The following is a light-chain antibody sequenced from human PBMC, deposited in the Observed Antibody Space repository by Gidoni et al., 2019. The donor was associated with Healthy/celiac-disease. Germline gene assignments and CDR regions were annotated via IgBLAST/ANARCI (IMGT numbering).Light chain of an antibody. CDR2: AAS. CDR1: QSIRSY. V-gene: IGKV1-39*01. CDR3: QQSYSTPPLT. J-gene: IGKJ4*01. Sequence: DIQMTHSPSSLSASVGDRVTITCRASQSIRSYLNWYQQKPGKAPKLLIYAASSLQSGVPSRFSGSGSGTDFTLTISSLQPADFVTYYCQQSYSTPPLTFGGGTKVEIK.